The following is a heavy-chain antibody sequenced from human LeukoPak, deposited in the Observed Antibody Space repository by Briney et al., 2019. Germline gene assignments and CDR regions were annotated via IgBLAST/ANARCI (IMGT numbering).Heavy chain of an antibody. J-gene: IGHJ6*03. CDR2: ISGSSSYI. D-gene: IGHD6-19*01. Sequence: GGSLRLSCAASEFSAGSNYMTWVRQAPGKGLEWVSSISGSSSYIYYADSVKGRFTIYRHNAKNSLYLQMNSLRAEDTAVYYCARGVRIVAGTFRRDYYMDVWGKGTTVTVFS. CDR1: EFSAGSNY. V-gene: IGHV3-21*01. CDR3: ARGVRIVAGTFRRDYYMDV.